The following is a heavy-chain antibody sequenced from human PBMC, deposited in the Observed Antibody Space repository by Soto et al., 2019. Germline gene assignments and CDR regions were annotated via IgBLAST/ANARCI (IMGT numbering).Heavy chain of an antibody. CDR1: GFTFSSYA. J-gene: IGHJ3*02. D-gene: IGHD3-9*01. V-gene: IGHV3-23*01. CDR2: ISGSGGST. CDR3: AKDLGRWFDAFDI. Sequence: GGSLRLSCAASGFTFSSYAMSWVRQAPGKGLEWVSAISGSGGSTYYADSVKGRFTISRDISKNTLYLQMNSLRAEDTAVYYCAKDLGRWFDAFDIWGQGTMVTVSS.